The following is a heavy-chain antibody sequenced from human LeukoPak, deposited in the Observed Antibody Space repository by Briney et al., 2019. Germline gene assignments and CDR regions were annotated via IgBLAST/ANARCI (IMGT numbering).Heavy chain of an antibody. CDR1: GFTFSSYS. J-gene: IGHJ4*02. CDR3: ARGRPNWGSYYDKQLDY. CDR2: ISSSSSYI. Sequence: GGSLRLSCAASGFTFSSYSMYWVRQAPGKGLEWVSSISSSSSYIYYADSVKGRFTISRDNAKNSLYLQMNSLRAEDTAVYYCARGRPNWGSYYDKQLDYWGQGTLVTVSS. D-gene: IGHD3-3*01. V-gene: IGHV3-21*01.